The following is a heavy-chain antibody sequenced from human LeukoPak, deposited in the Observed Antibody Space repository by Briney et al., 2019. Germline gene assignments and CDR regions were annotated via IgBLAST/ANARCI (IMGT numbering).Heavy chain of an antibody. Sequence: GGSLRLSCAASGFTFSSYAMSWVRQAPGKGLEWVSAISGSGGSTYYADSVKGRFTISRDNSKNTLYLQMNSLRAEDTTVYYCFYDFWSGYYVSDYYYMDVWGKGTTVTVSS. CDR3: FYDFWSGYYVSDYYYMDV. J-gene: IGHJ6*03. CDR1: GFTFSSYA. CDR2: ISGSGGST. V-gene: IGHV3-23*01. D-gene: IGHD3-3*01.